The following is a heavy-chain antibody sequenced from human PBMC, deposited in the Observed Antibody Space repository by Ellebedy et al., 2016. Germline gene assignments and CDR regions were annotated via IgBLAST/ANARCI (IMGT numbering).Heavy chain of an antibody. V-gene: IGHV3-30*18. D-gene: IGHD1-26*01. CDR1: GFTFRSYW. CDR2: VSYDGSNK. CDR3: AKEQERDGGLDI. J-gene: IGHJ3*02. Sequence: GGSLRLSXAASGFTFRSYWMHWVRQAPGKGLEWVAVVSYDGSNKYYADSVKGRFTISRDNSKNPLYLQMHSLRGEDTAVYYCAKEQERDGGLDIWGQGTLVIVSS.